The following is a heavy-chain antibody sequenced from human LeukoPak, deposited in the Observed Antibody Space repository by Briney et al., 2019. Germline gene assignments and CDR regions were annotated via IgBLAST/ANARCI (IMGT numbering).Heavy chain of an antibody. CDR1: GYTFTSYY. Sequence: ASVKVSCKASGYTFTSYYMHWVRQAPGQGLEWMGIINPSGGSTSYAQKFQGRVTMTRDTSTSTVYMELSSLRSDDTAVYYCARDNCYSTSCYSGEFDYWGQGTLVTVSS. J-gene: IGHJ4*02. V-gene: IGHV1-46*01. CDR3: ARDNCYSTSCYSGEFDY. D-gene: IGHD2-2*01. CDR2: INPSGGST.